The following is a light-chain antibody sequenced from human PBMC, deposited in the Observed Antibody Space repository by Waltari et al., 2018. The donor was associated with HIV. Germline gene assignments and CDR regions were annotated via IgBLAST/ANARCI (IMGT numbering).Light chain of an antibody. CDR1: RSDVGYYNY. Sequence: QSALTQPASVSGSSGQSITISCTGSRSDVGYYNYVSWYQQHPGKAPKLIIFDVSNRPSGLSDRFSGSKSGNTASLTISGLQPEDEADYYCCSYTTSITFVFGGGTKLTVL. J-gene: IGLJ3*02. CDR2: DVS. CDR3: CSYTTSITFV. V-gene: IGLV2-14*03.